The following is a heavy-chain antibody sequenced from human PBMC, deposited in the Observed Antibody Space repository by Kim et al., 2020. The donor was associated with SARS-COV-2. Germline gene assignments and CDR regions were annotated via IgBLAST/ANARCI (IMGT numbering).Heavy chain of an antibody. J-gene: IGHJ4*02. CDR3: VTIQLWLFSDY. V-gene: IGHV3-64D*09. CDR2: T. Sequence: TYYADSVKGRFTISRDNSKNTLYLQMSSLRAEDTAVYYCVTIQLWLFSDYWGQGTLVTVSS. D-gene: IGHD5-18*01.